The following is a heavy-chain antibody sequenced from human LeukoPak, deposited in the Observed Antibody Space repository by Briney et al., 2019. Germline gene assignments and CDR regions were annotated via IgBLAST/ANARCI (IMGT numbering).Heavy chain of an antibody. D-gene: IGHD4-11*01. CDR2: IWSDATNQ. Sequence: GGSLRLSCEASGFTFSHFGMHWVRQAPGKGLDWVAVIWSDATNQYYADSVKGRFTISRDNFKRTVSLEMNSLIGEDTPVYYCAKEAQRGFDYSNSLEHWGQGSLVIVSS. CDR1: GFTFSHFG. V-gene: IGHV3-30*02. CDR3: AKEAQRGFDYSNSLEH. J-gene: IGHJ5*02.